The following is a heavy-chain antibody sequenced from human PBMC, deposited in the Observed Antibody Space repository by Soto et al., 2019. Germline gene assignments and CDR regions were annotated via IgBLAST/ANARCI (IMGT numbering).Heavy chain of an antibody. D-gene: IGHD3-10*01. CDR1: GFTVSSNY. V-gene: IGHV3-66*01. CDR2: IYSGGST. Sequence: GGSLRLSCAASGFTVSSNYMSWVRQAPGKGLEWVSVIYSGGSTYYADSVKGRFTISRDNSKNTLYLQMNSLRAEDTAVYYCARVGGSGRGRSFDPWGQGTLVTVSS. CDR3: ARVGGSGRGRSFDP. J-gene: IGHJ5*02.